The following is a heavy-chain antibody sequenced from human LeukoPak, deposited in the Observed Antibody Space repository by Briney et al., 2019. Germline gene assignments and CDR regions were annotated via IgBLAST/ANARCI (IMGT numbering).Heavy chain of an antibody. CDR2: INVEGTTT. J-gene: IGHJ4*02. D-gene: IGHD3-10*01. Sequence: GGSLRLSCAGSGFTFTRFWMHWVRHAPEKGLGWVSRINVEGTTTTYADSVEGRFTISRDENTLYLQMNHLRVDDTAVYYCTRGGEEPFDYWGQGTLVTVSS. CDR3: TRGGEEPFDY. CDR1: GFTFTRFW. V-gene: IGHV3-74*01.